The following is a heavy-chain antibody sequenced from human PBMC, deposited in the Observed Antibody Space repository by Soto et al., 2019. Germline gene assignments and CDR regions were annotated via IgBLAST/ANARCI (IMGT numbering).Heavy chain of an antibody. D-gene: IGHD2-15*01. CDR1: GYSFTNYW. J-gene: IGHJ4*02. CDR3: AARHCSGGSCYHFYFEY. Sequence: GESLKISCKGSGYSFTNYWIGWVRQMPGRGLEWMGIIYPGDSDIRYSPSFQGQVTISADKSIGTAYLQWSSLKASDTAMYYRAARHCSGGSCYHFYFEYWGQGTLVTVSS. V-gene: IGHV5-51*01. CDR2: IYPGDSDI.